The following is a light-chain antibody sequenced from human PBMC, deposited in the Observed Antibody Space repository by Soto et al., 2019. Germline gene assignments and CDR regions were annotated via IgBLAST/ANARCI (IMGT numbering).Light chain of an antibody. CDR3: QQYHSSLLT. CDR1: QTITRNY. Sequence: EIVLTQSPGTLSLSPGERATLSCRASQTITRNYLAWYQQRPGQAPRLLIYGASSRATGIPDRFSGSGSGTDFTLTISRLEPGDFAVYFCQQYHSSLLTFGGGTKVEIK. J-gene: IGKJ4*01. CDR2: GAS. V-gene: IGKV3-20*01.